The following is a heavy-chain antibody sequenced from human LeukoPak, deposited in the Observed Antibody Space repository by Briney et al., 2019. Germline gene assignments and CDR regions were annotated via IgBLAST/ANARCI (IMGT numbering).Heavy chain of an antibody. Sequence: PGGSLRLSCAASGFTFSSYWMSWVRQAPGKGLEWVANIKQDGSEKYYVDSVRGRFTISRDNAKNSLYLQMNSLRAEDTAVYYCAKDGGVRIQPNWFDPWGQGTLVTVSS. V-gene: IGHV3-7*01. CDR3: AKDGGVRIQPNWFDP. J-gene: IGHJ5*02. CDR2: IKQDGSEK. CDR1: GFTFSSYW.